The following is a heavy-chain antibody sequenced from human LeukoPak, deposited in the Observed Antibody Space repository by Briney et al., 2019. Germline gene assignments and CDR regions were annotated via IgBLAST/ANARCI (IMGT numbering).Heavy chain of an antibody. D-gene: IGHD1-26*01. V-gene: IGHV3-9*01. CDR2: ISWISATT. Sequence: PGRSLRLSCAASGFTFDDYAMHWVRQAPGKGLEWVSGISWISATTGYADSVKGRFTISRDNAKKSLFLQMSSLKPEDSAFYYCANGDRNSYYSFDYWGQGALVTVSS. J-gene: IGHJ4*02. CDR3: ANGDRNSYYSFDY. CDR1: GFTFDDYA.